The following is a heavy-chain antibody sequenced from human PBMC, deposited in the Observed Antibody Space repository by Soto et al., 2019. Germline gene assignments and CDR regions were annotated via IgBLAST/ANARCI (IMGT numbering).Heavy chain of an antibody. J-gene: IGHJ3*02. D-gene: IGHD2-2*01. Sequence: GGSLRLSCAASGFTFSRSWMTWVRQAPGKGPEFVANINEDGSAVNYVDSVKGRFTISRDNAKNSLYLQMNGLRAEDTAVYYCARDPQSSAFDIWGQGTMVTVSS. V-gene: IGHV3-7*01. CDR2: INEDGSAV. CDR1: GFTFSRSW. CDR3: ARDPQSSAFDI.